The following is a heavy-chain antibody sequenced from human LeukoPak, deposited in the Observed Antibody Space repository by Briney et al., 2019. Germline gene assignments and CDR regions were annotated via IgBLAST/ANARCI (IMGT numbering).Heavy chain of an antibody. J-gene: IGHJ4*02. CDR3: ARGRTSVLVVVTHYPYLY. V-gene: IGHV4-39*07. D-gene: IGHD3-22*01. CDR1: GGSIDSSSYY. CDR2: INHSGST. Sequence: SETLSLTCTVSGGSIDSSSYYWSWIRQPPGKGLEWIGEINHSGSTNYNPSLKSRVTISVDTSKNQFSLKLSSVTAADTAVYYCARGRTSVLVVVTHYPYLYWGQGTLVTVSS.